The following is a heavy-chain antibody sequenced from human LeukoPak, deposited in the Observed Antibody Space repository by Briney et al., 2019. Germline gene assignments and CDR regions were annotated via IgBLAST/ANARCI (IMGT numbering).Heavy chain of an antibody. J-gene: IGHJ4*02. D-gene: IGHD3-10*01. CDR3: AKDYYGSGISPNIFDY. CDR2: ISWNSGSI. Sequence: PGGSLRLSCAASGFTFDDYAMHWVRQAPGKGLEWVSGISWNSGSIGYADSVKGRFTISRDNAKNSLNLQMNSLRAEDTALYYCAKDYYGSGISPNIFDYWGQGTLVTVSS. CDR1: GFTFDDYA. V-gene: IGHV3-9*01.